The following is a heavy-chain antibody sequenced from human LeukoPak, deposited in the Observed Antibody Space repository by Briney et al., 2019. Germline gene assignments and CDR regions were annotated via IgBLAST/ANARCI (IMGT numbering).Heavy chain of an antibody. Sequence: SGGSLRLSCTVSGFTVSSNSMSWVRQAPGKGLEWVSFIYSDNTHYSDSVKGRFTISRDTSKNTLYLHDCAKGSGYEAQYYYSYIDVWGKGTTVAISS. V-gene: IGHV3-53*01. CDR3: SYIDV. CDR1: GFTVSSNS. CDR2: IYSDNT. J-gene: IGHJ6*03. D-gene: IGHD5-12*01.